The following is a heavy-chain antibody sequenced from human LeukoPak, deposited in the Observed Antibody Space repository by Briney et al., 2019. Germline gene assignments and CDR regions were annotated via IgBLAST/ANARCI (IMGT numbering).Heavy chain of an antibody. CDR1: GGSISSSNW. D-gene: IGHD5-24*01. CDR3: TRGAPVGSSREFDY. J-gene: IGHJ4*02. Sequence: SGTLSLTCAVSGGSISSSNWWSWVRQPPGKGLEWIGEIYHSGSTNYNPSLKSRVTISVDKSKNQFSLQLNSVTPEDTAVYYCTRGAPVGSSREFDYWSQGTLVTVSS. CDR2: IYHSGST. V-gene: IGHV4-4*02.